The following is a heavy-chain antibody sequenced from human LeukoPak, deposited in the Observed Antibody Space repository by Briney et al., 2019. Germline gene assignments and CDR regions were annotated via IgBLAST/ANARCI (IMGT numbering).Heavy chain of an antibody. CDR1: GFSFSSYS. V-gene: IGHV3-48*04. Sequence: GGSLRLSCTASGFSFSSYSMNWVRQAPGKGLEWVSHISISSNTIYYADSVRGRFTISRDNAKTSVYLEMNSLRAEDTGLYFCVRDDCSSSSCPFDFWGQGVLLTVSS. CDR2: ISISSNTI. CDR3: VRDDCSSSSCPFDF. J-gene: IGHJ4*02. D-gene: IGHD2-2*01.